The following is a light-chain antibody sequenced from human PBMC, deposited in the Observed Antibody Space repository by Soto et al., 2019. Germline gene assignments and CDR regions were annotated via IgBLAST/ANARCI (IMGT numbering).Light chain of an antibody. J-gene: IGKJ4*01. CDR3: QQYNTHPRT. V-gene: IGKV1-5*01. Sequence: DIQMTQSPATLSASVGDRVTITCRASQTISSCLAWYQQKPGKAPRVIIYDASTWDGGVPARFRGRRSGTDFTLTISSLHPSDFATYYCQQYNTHPRTFGGGTKVDIK. CDR2: DAS. CDR1: QTISSC.